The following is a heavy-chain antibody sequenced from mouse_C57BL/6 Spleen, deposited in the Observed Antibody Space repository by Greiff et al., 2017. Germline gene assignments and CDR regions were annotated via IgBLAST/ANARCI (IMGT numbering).Heavy chain of an antibody. J-gene: IGHJ2*01. D-gene: IGHD3-2*02. V-gene: IGHV1-7*01. CDR2: INPSSGYT. CDR3: AREAGFDY. CDR1: GYTFTSYW. Sequence: LQESGAELAKPGASVKLSCKASGYTFTSYWMHWVKQRPGQGLEWIGYINPSSGYTKYNQKFEDKATLTADKSHSTAYMPLSSLTYEDSAVYCCAREAGFDYWGQGTTLTVSS.